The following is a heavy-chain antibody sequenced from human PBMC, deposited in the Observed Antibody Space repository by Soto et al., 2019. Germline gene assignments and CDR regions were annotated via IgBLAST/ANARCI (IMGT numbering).Heavy chain of an antibody. CDR3: AKPANGWFSAFDI. D-gene: IGHD6-19*01. V-gene: IGHV3-23*01. CDR1: GFTFSSYA. CDR2: ISGSGGTT. Sequence: EVQLLESGGGLVQPGGSLRLSCAAPGFTFSSYAMSWVRQAPGKGLEWVSAISGSGGTTYYADSVKGRFTFSRDNSKNTLYLQMNSLRAEDTAVYYCAKPANGWFSAFDIWGQGTMVTVSS. J-gene: IGHJ3*02.